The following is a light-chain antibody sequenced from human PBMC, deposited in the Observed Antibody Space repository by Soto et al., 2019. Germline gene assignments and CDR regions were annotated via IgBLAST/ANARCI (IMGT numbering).Light chain of an antibody. V-gene: IGKV1-5*03. CDR1: QTISSW. Sequence: DIQITQSPSTLSGSVGARVTITCRASQTISSWLAWYQQKPGKAPKLLIYKASTLKSRVPSSFSGSGSGTEFTLTISSLQPDEFATYYCQHYNSDSEAFGQGTKVEIK. J-gene: IGKJ1*01. CDR2: KAS. CDR3: QHYNSDSEA.